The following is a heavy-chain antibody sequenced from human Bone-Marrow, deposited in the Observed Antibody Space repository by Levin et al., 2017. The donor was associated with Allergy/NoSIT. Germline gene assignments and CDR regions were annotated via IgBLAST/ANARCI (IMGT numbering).Heavy chain of an antibody. CDR2: MNPDSGNT. CDR3: ARTGRGHVDTAIADY. CDR1: GYTFTSYD. V-gene: IGHV1-8*01. J-gene: IGHJ4*02. Sequence: ASVKVSCKAAGYTFTSYDINWVRQAAGQGLEWMGWMNPDSGNTGYAQKFQGRVTMTSDTSISTAYMELSSLRSEDTAVYYCARTGRGHVDTAIADYWGQGTLVTVSS. D-gene: IGHD5-18*01.